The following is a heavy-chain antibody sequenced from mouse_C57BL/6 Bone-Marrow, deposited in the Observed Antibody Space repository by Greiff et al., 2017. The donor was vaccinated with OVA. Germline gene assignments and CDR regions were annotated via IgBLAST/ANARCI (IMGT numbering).Heavy chain of an antibody. D-gene: IGHD1-1*01. CDR2: ISYDGSN. CDR3: ARGGYGSSHWYFDV. CDR1: GYSITSGYY. Sequence: EVHLVESGPGLVKPSQSLSLTCSVTGYSITSGYYWNWIRQFPGNKLEWMGYISYDGSNNYNPSLKNRISITRDTSKNQFFLKLNSVTTEDTATYYCARGGYGSSHWYFDVWGTGTTVTVSS. J-gene: IGHJ1*03. V-gene: IGHV3-6*01.